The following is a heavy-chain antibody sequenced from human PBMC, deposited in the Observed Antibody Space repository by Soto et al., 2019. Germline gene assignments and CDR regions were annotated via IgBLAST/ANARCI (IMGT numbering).Heavy chain of an antibody. CDR3: ARGGTVTTGDAFDI. CDR2: IWYDGSNK. V-gene: IGHV3-33*01. D-gene: IGHD4-17*01. CDR1: GFTFSSYG. Sequence: GGSLRLSCAASGFTFSSYGMHWVRQAPGKGLEWVAVIWYDGSNKYYADSVKGRFTISRDNSKNTLYLQMNSLRAEDTAVYYCARGGTVTTGDAFDIWGQGTMVTVSS. J-gene: IGHJ3*02.